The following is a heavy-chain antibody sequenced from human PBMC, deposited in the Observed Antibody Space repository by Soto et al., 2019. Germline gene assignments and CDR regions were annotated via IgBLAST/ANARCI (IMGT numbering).Heavy chain of an antibody. CDR3: ARYCSSSSCSKLYGMDV. CDR2: IDPSYSYT. D-gene: IGHD2-2*01. J-gene: IGHJ6*02. CDR1: GYTFTNYW. V-gene: IGHV5-10-1*01. Sequence: GESLKISCNGSGYTFTNYWIIWVRQMPGKGLEWMGRIDPSYSYTKYNPSFQGHVTISADKSISTAYLQWTSLKASDTAMYFCARYCSSSSCSKLYGMDVWGQGTTVTVSS.